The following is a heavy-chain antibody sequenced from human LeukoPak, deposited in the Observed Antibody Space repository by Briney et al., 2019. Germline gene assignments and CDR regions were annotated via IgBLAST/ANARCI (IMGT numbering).Heavy chain of an antibody. CDR3: ARVDDRGHYYDSSGPRKLFDY. Sequence: ASVKVSCKASGYTFTGYYMHWVRQAPGQGLEWMGWINPNSGGTNYQGRVTMTRDTSISTAYMDLSRLRSDDTAVYYCARVDDRGHYYDSSGPRKLFDYWGQGTLVTVSP. CDR2: INPNSGGT. V-gene: IGHV1-2*02. J-gene: IGHJ4*02. D-gene: IGHD3-22*01. CDR1: GYTFTGYY.